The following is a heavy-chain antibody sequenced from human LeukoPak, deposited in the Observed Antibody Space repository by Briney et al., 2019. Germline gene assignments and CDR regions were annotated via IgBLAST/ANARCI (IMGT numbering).Heavy chain of an antibody. V-gene: IGHV4-39*01. D-gene: IGHD1-20*01. CDR3: ARPLGITGTDWFDP. CDR2: IYYSGST. J-gene: IGHJ5*02. Sequence: SDTLSLTCTVSGGSISSSSYYWGWVRQPPGTGLEWIGSIYYSGSTYYNPSLKSRVTISVDTSKNQLSLKLSSVTAADTAVYYCARPLGITGTDWFDPWGQGTLVTVSS. CDR1: GGSISSSSYY.